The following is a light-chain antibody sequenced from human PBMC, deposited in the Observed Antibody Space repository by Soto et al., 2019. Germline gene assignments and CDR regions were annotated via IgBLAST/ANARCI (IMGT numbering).Light chain of an antibody. CDR1: QSVSSY. J-gene: IGKJ1*01. CDR2: DAS. CDR3: QQRSNWPPT. Sequence: EIVLTQSPATLSLSPGERATLSCRASQSVSSYLAWYQQKPGQAPRLLIYDASNRATGIPARFSGSGSGTDFTLTISSLEPEDFAVYYYQQRSNWPPTFGQGPKVEIK. V-gene: IGKV3-11*01.